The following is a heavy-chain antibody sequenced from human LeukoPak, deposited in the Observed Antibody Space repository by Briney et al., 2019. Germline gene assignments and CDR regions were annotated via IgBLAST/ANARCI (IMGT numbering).Heavy chain of an antibody. V-gene: IGHV3-23*01. CDR3: AKLLGATPYDY. D-gene: IGHD1-26*01. Sequence: GGSLRLSCTASGFTFSSYAMSWVRQAPGKWLEFVASISVSGGTTYYADSVTGRFTITRDNSKNTLYLQMNSLRAEDTALYYCAKLLGATPYDYWGQGTLVTVSS. CDR2: ISVSGGTT. J-gene: IGHJ4*02. CDR1: GFTFSSYA.